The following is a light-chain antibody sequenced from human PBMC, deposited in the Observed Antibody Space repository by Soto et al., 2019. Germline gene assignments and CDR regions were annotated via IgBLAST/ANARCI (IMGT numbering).Light chain of an antibody. J-gene: IGKJ4*01. CDR3: QQYGSSPRALT. V-gene: IGKV3-20*01. CDR1: QSVSSSY. Sequence: EIVLTQSPGTLSLSPGERATLSCRASQSVSSSYLAWYQQKPGQAPRLHLYGASSRATGIPDRFSGSGSGTDFTLTISRLEPEDFAVYYCQQYGSSPRALTFGGGTKVEIK. CDR2: GAS.